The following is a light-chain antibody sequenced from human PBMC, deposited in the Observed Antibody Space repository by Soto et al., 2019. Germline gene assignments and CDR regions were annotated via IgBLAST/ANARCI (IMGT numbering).Light chain of an antibody. V-gene: IGKV1-5*01. J-gene: IGKJ3*01. CDR3: QQYGFS. CDR1: QSVNYW. CDR2: DAS. Sequence: DIQMTQSPSTLSASVGDRVTITCRASQSVNYWLAWYQQKPGMAPKLLIHDASSLESGVPSRFSGSGSGTEFTLTISSLQPADSATYYCQQYGFSFGPGTKVEIK.